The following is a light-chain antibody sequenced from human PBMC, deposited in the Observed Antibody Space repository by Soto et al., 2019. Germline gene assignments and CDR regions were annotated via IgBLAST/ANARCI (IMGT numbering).Light chain of an antibody. Sequence: SYELTQPPSVSVSPGQTASITCSGDKLGDKYACWYQQKPGQSPVLVIYQDSKRPSGIPERFSGSNSGNTATLTISGIQAMDEADYYCQAWDSSTRFVFGTGTKLTVL. CDR1: KLGDKY. CDR2: QDS. CDR3: QAWDSSTRFV. V-gene: IGLV3-1*01. J-gene: IGLJ1*01.